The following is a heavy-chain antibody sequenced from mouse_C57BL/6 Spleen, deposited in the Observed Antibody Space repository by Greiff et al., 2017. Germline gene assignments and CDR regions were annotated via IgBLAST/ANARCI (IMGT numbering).Heavy chain of an antibody. CDR1: GFTFKNSC. CDR2: IDPANGNT. CDR3: ARHYYGWGAMGY. J-gene: IGHJ4*01. D-gene: IGHD1-2*01. Sequence: VHVKQSVAELVRPGASVKLSCTASGFTFKNSCMHWVKQRPEQGLEWIGRIDPANGNTKYAQKFQGKATITADTSSNTASLQLSSLTSEDTAIYCCARHYYGWGAMGYWGQVTSVTAST. V-gene: IGHV14-3*01.